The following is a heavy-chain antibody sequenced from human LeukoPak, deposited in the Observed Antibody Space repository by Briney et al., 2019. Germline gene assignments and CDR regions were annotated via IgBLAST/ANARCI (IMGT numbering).Heavy chain of an antibody. CDR3: ARYSADSGMDY. CDR1: GFTFTSYW. V-gene: IGHV5-51*01. J-gene: IGHJ4*02. CDR2: IYPGDSDT. Sequence: GESLKISCKGSGFTFTSYWIGWVRQMHGKGLEWMGIIYPGDSDTRYSPSFQGQVTISADRSITTAYLQWSSLKASDTAMYYCARYSADSGMDYWGQGTLVTVSS. D-gene: IGHD3-10*01.